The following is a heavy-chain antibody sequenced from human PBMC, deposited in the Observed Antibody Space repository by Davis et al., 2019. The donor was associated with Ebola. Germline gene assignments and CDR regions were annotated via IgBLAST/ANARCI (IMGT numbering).Heavy chain of an antibody. V-gene: IGHV1-46*01. D-gene: IGHD3-10*01. CDR1: GYTFTSYY. CDR3: ARLSPSIKYYYYGMDV. Sequence: AASVKVSCKASGYTFTSYYMHWVRQAPGQGLEWMGIINPSGGSTSYAQKFQGRVTMTRDTSTSTVYMELSSLRSEDTAVYYCARLSPSIKYYYYGMDVWGQGTTVTVSS. CDR2: INPSGGST. J-gene: IGHJ6*02.